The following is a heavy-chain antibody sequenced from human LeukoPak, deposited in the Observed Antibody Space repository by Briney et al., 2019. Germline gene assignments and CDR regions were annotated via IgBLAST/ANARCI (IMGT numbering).Heavy chain of an antibody. D-gene: IGHD3-10*01. CDR3: ARAPLLLWFGELSSGMDV. CDR2: INHSGST. V-gene: IGHV4-39*07. CDR1: GGSLSSPNYY. J-gene: IGHJ6*02. Sequence: SETLSLTCIVSGGSLSSPNYYWGWIRQPPGKGLEWIGAINHSGSTNYNPSLKSRVTISVDTSKNQFSLKLSSVTAADTAVYYCARAPLLLWFGELSSGMDVWGQGTTVTVSS.